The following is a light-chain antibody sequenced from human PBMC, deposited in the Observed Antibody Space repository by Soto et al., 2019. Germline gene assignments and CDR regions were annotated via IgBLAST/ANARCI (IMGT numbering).Light chain of an antibody. Sequence: IQMTQSPSTLSASVGDRVTITCRASQSISSWLAWYQQKPGKAPKLLIYKASTLKSGVPSRFSGSGSGTEFTLTISSLQPDDFATYYCQQYNSYSWTFAQGTKVDIK. J-gene: IGKJ1*01. CDR2: KAS. CDR3: QQYNSYSWT. CDR1: QSISSW. V-gene: IGKV1-5*03.